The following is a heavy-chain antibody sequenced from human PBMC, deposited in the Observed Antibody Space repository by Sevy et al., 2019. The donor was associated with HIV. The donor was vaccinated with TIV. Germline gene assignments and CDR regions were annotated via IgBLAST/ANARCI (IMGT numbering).Heavy chain of an antibody. CDR2: IKSKTDGGTT. D-gene: IGHD6-19*01. CDR3: TTDHSSGWSEYFQH. CDR1: GFTFSNAW. Sequence: GGSLRLSRAASGFTFSNAWMSWVRQAPGKGLEWVGRIKSKTDGGTTDYAAPVKGRFTISRDDSKNTLYLQMNSLKTEDTAVYYCTTDHSSGWSEYFQHWGQGTLVTVSS. J-gene: IGHJ1*01. V-gene: IGHV3-15*01.